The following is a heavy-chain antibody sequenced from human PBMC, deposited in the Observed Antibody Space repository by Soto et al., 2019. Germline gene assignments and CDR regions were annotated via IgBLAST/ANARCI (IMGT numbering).Heavy chain of an antibody. J-gene: IGHJ4*02. Sequence: QVQLQQWGAGLLKPSETLSLTCAVYGGSFTGYYWSWIRQPPGKGLEWIGEINQSGNTNYNPSLKSRVTISVETSKNQLFLNLTSVTAADTAMYYCARHHVRGRTIAGAAEFWGQGTLVTVSS. CDR1: GGSFTGYY. D-gene: IGHD6-13*01. CDR2: INQSGNT. CDR3: ARHHVRGRTIAGAAEF. V-gene: IGHV4-34*01.